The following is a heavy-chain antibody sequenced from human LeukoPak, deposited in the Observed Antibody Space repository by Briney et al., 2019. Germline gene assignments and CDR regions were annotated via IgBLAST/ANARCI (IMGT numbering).Heavy chain of an antibody. CDR1: GGTFSSYA. CDR3: TVAGTGMLDY. CDR2: LIPIFGIA. Sequence: GASVKVSCKASGGTFSSYAISWVRQAPGPGIEWMGRLIPIFGIANYAQKFQGRVTITADKSTSTAYMELSSLRSEDTAVYCCTVAGTGMLDYWGQGTLVTVSS. V-gene: IGHV1-69*04. D-gene: IGHD6-19*01. J-gene: IGHJ4*02.